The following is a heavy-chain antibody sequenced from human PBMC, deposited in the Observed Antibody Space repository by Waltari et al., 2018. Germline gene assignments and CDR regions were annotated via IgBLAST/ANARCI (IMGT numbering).Heavy chain of an antibody. CDR1: GDSISGNYW. J-gene: IGHJ4*02. CDR3: ARDRGRGLFLDS. D-gene: IGHD2-15*01. V-gene: IGHV4-4*02. CDR2: IHGSGRS. Sequence: QVQLQESGPGLVKPSGTLSVTCAVSGDSISGNYWWSWVRQSPGEGLEWIGQIHGSGRSNYNPSLGSRVSVSRDTSKNHFSLKVTSATAADTAVYYCARDRGRGLFLDSWGQGTLVTVSP.